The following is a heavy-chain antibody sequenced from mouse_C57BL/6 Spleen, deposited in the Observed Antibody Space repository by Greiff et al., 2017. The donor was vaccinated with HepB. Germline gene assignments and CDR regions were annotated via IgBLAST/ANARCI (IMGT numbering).Heavy chain of an antibody. CDR1: GFTFSSYA. V-gene: IGHV5-4*01. CDR2: ISDGGSYT. J-gene: IGHJ3*01. D-gene: IGHD1-1*01. Sequence: DVMLVESGGGLVKPGGSLKLSCAASGFTFSSYAMSWVRQTPEKRLEWVATISDGGSYTYYPDNVKGRFTISRDNAKNNLYLQMSHLKSEDTAMYYCARDETVEEFAYWGQGTLVTVSA. CDR3: ARDETVEEFAY.